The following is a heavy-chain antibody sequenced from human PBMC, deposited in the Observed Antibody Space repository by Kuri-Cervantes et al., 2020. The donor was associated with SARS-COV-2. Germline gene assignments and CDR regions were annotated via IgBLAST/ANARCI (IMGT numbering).Heavy chain of an antibody. CDR2: IYYSGST. D-gene: IGHD3-3*01. Sequence: SETLSLTCAVYGGSFTDYYWSWIRQPPGKGLEWIGYIYYSGSTNYNPSLKSRVTISVDTSKNQFSLKLSSVTAADTAVYYCARDRREITIFGAIYYGMDVWGQGTTVTVSS. V-gene: IGHV4-59*12. CDR3: ARDRREITIFGAIYYGMDV. CDR1: GGSFTDYY. J-gene: IGHJ6*02.